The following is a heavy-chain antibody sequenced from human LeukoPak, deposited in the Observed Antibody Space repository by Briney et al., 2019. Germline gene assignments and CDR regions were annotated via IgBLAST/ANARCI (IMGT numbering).Heavy chain of an antibody. Sequence: PGGSLRLSCAASGVTVSNNYMSWVRQAPGKALEWVSVIYSGGNTYYADSVKGRFTISRDKSKNTVYLQMNSLRAEDTAVYYCARNVPVTTLGYWGQGTLVTVSS. CDR1: GVTVSNNY. V-gene: IGHV3-66*01. J-gene: IGHJ4*02. CDR2: IYSGGNT. D-gene: IGHD4-17*01. CDR3: ARNVPVTTLGY.